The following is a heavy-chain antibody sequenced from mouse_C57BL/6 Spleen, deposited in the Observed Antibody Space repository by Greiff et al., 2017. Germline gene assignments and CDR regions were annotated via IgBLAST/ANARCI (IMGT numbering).Heavy chain of an antibody. J-gene: IGHJ2*01. CDR3: ARGGNYFDY. Sequence: VQLQQSGPELVKPGASVKISCKASGYAFSSSWMNWVKQRPGKGLEWIGRIYPGDGDTNYNGKFKGEATLTADKSSSTAYMQLSSLTSEDSAVYFCARGGNYFDYWGQGTTLTVSS. CDR2: IYPGDGDT. CDR1: GYAFSSSW. V-gene: IGHV1-82*01.